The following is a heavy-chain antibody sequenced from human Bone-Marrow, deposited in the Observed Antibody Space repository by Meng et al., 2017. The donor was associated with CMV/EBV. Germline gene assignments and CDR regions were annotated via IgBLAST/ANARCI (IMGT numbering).Heavy chain of an antibody. CDR2: IYYSGST. Sequence: ESLKISCTVSGGSISSSSYYWGWIRQPPGKGLEWIGSIYYSGSTYYNPSLKSRVTISVDTSKNQFSLKLSSVTAADTAVYYCARHAGSSSSEAFDIWGQGTMVTVSS. V-gene: IGHV4-39*01. CDR3: ARHAGSSSSEAFDI. D-gene: IGHD6-6*01. CDR1: GGSISSSSYY. J-gene: IGHJ3*02.